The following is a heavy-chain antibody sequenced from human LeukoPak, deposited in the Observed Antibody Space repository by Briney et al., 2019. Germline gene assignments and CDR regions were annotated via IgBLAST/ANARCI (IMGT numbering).Heavy chain of an antibody. J-gene: IGHJ4*02. CDR3: AKADAGGYSFGYSFDY. D-gene: IGHD5-18*01. V-gene: IGHV3-64*01. Sequence: GGSLRLSCAASGFTFSNYAMHWVRQAPGKGLEYVSAISSNGGSTYYANSVKGRFTISRDNSKNTLYLQMGSLRAEDTAIYSCAKADAGGYSFGYSFDYWGQGTLVTVSS. CDR2: ISSNGGST. CDR1: GFTFSNYA.